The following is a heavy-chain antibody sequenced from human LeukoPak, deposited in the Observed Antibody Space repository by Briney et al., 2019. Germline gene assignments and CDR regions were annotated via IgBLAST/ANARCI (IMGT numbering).Heavy chain of an antibody. CDR3: ARNYVWGSSQWFDP. D-gene: IGHD3-16*01. V-gene: IGHV4-4*07. CDR2: IYTSGST. Sequence: SETLSLTCTVSGGCISSYYWSWIRQPAGKGLEWIGRIYTSGSTNYNPSLKSRVTMSVDTSKNQFSLKLSSVTAADTAVYYCARNYVWGSSQWFDPWGQGTLVTVSS. J-gene: IGHJ5*02. CDR1: GGCISSYY.